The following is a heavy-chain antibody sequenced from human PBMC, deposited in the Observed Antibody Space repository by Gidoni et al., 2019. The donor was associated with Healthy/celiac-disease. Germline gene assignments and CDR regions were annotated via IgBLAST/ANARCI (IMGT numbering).Heavy chain of an antibody. CDR1: GFTFSSYA. CDR2: ISGSGGST. Sequence: EVQLLESGGGLVQPGGSLRLSCAASGFTFSSYAMSWVRQAPGKGLEWVSAISGSGGSTYYADSVKGRFTISRDNSKNTLYLQMNSLRAEDTAVYYCAKTATYYYDSSGYPPGPDAFDIWGQGTMVTVSS. J-gene: IGHJ3*02. CDR3: AKTATYYYDSSGYPPGPDAFDI. D-gene: IGHD3-22*01. V-gene: IGHV3-23*01.